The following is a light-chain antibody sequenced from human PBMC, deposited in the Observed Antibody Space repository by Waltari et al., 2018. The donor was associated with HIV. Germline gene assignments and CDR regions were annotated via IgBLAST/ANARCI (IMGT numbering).Light chain of an antibody. CDR1: SSNIGAGYH. CDR3: QSYDSSLGGSV. J-gene: IGLJ2*01. CDR2: GNS. V-gene: IGLV1-40*01. Sequence: QSVLTQPPSVSGAPGPRVTISCTGSSSNIGAGYHVHWYQQLPGTAPKLLIYGNSNRPSGVPDRFSGSKSGTSASLAITGLQAEDEADYYCQSYDSSLGGSVFGGGTNLTVL.